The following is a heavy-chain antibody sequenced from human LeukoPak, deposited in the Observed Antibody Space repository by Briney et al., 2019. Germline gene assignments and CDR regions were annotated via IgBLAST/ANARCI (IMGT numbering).Heavy chain of an antibody. D-gene: IGHD6-19*01. CDR1: GGSISSSSYY. Sequence: PSETLTLTCTVSGGSISSSSYYWGWIRQPPGKGLEWIGSIYYSGSTYYNPSLKSRVTISVDTSKNQFSLKLSSVTAADTAVYYCARSSSSGWPSYYYYYMDVWGKGTTVTVSS. V-gene: IGHV4-39*07. CDR3: ARSSSSGWPSYYYYYMDV. J-gene: IGHJ6*03. CDR2: IYYSGST.